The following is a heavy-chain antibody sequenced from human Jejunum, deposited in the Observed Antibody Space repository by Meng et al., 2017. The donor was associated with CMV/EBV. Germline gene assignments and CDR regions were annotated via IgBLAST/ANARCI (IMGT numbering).Heavy chain of an antibody. CDR2: IGNSGTAT. D-gene: IGHD6-19*01. CDR1: GCTFSTDA. V-gene: IGHV3-23*01. CDR3: ARSPIAVAGAEGY. J-gene: IGHJ4*02. Sequence: AASGCTFSTDAMSWVRQAPGKGLEWVSTIGNSGTATYYADSVKGRFTISRDNSKSTLYLQMNSLRADDTAVYYCARSPIAVAGAEGYWGQGALVTVSS.